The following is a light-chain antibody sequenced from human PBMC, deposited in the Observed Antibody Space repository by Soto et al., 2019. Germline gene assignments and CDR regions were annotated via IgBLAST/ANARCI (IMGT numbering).Light chain of an antibody. Sequence: QSALTQPASVSGSPGQSITISCTGISSDVGGYNYVSWYQQHPGKAPKLMIYGVTNRPSGVSNRFSGSKSGNTASLTISGLQAEDEADYYCSSYTSSTTLSVVFGGGTKVTVL. CDR3: SSYTSSTTLSVV. CDR1: SSDVGGYNY. V-gene: IGLV2-14*01. J-gene: IGLJ2*01. CDR2: GVT.